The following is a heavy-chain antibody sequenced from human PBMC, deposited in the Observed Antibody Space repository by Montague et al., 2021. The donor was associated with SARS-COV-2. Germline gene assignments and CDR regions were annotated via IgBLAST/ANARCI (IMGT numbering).Heavy chain of an antibody. V-gene: IGHV4-39*01. CDR1: GGSISSSSYY. CDR3: ARFPTSYYYDSKAAPATPDAFDI. J-gene: IGHJ3*02. Sequence: SETLSLTCTVSGGSISSSSYYWGWIRQPPGKGLEWIGSIYYSGSIYYNPSLKSRVTISVDTSKNQFSLKLSSVTAADTAVYYCARFPTSYYYDSKAAPATPDAFDIWGQETMVTVSS. D-gene: IGHD3-22*01. CDR2: IYYSGSI.